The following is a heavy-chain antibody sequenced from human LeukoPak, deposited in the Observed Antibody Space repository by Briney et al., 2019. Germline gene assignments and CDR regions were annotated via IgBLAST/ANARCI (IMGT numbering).Heavy chain of an antibody. J-gene: IGHJ5*02. CDR3: AATIQLWLNGWFDP. Sequence: SETLSLTCAVSGGSISSSNWWSWVRQPPGKGLEWIGVIYHSGSTNYDPSLKSRVTISVDKSKNQFSLKLSSVTAADTAVYYCAATIQLWLNGWFDPWGQGTLVTVSS. D-gene: IGHD5-18*01. CDR1: GGSISSSNW. V-gene: IGHV4-4*02. CDR2: IYHSGST.